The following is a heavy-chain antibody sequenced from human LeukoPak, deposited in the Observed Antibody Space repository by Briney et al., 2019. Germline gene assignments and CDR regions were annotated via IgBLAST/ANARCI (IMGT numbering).Heavy chain of an antibody. CDR3: ARQAVARPFDL. V-gene: IGHV3-21*06. CDR1: GFIFSDYS. Sequence: SGGSLRLSCVASGFIFSDYSMGWVRQAPGKELEWVSSISSSSAYIFYSDSVKGRFTISRDNAQSSLYLQMNSLRAEDTAVYYCARQAVARPFDLWGQGTMVAVSS. CDR2: ISSSSAYI. J-gene: IGHJ3*01.